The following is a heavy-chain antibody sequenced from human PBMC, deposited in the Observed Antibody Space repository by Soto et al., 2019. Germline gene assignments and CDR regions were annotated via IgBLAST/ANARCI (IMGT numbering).Heavy chain of an antibody. D-gene: IGHD6-19*01. Sequence: GGSLRLSCAASGFTFGDYAMQWVRQAPGKGLEWVSAISWNSGSIDYADSVKGRFTISRDNAKNSLYLQMNSLRAEDTALYYCARGVAGSGFDLWGQGTLVTVSS. CDR2: ISWNSGSI. CDR3: ARGVAGSGFDL. J-gene: IGHJ4*02. V-gene: IGHV3-9*01. CDR1: GFTFGDYA.